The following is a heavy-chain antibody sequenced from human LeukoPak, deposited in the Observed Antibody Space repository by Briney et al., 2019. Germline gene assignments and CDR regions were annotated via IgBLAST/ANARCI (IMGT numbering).Heavy chain of an antibody. CDR1: GFTFSNYA. V-gene: IGHV3-11*04. Sequence: GGSLRLSCAASGFTFSNYAMSWVRQAPGKGLEWVSGISGDGGATYYADSVKGRFTISRDNAKNSLYLQMNSLRAEDTAVYYCAGEASSGWGYYYYYMDVWGNGTTVTVSS. CDR3: AGEASSGWGYYYYYMDV. CDR2: ISGDGGAT. J-gene: IGHJ6*03. D-gene: IGHD6-19*01.